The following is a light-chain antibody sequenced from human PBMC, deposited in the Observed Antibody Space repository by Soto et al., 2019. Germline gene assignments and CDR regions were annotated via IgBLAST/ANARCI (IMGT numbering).Light chain of an antibody. V-gene: IGKV3-20*01. CDR2: GIF. Sequence: DIVLKQAPRTLSLSPGEGSTLSCRASQSVGSDYVAWYQHRPGQAPRLLFSGIFRRATGIPDRFSGSGSGTDFTLTINRLEPEDFAVYYCQQFGSSPRTFGQGTKVDIK. CDR3: QQFGSSPRT. J-gene: IGKJ1*01. CDR1: QSVGSDY.